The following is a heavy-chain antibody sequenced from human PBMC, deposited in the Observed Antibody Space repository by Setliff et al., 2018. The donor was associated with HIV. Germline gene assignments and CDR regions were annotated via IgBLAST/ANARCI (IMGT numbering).Heavy chain of an antibody. CDR2: MNPNSGNT. CDR1: GDTFTTYD. V-gene: IGHV1-8*02. J-gene: IGHJ3*01. D-gene: IGHD3-22*01. Sequence: ASVKVSCKASGDTFTTYDINWVRQATGQGLEWMGWMNPNSGNTGYAQKFQGRVTMTRNTSISTAYMELSSLRSEDTAVYYCARGDIYWHDASGYVKSALDAFDLWGQGTMVTVSS. CDR3: ARGDIYWHDASGYVKSALDAFDL.